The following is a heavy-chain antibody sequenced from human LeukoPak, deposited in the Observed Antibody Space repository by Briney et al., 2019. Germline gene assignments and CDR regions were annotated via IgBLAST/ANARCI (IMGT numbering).Heavy chain of an antibody. V-gene: IGHV3-15*01. CDR1: GLSFSNAW. CDR3: TTGGGCSGGTCYSIAY. CDR2: IKRKTDGGTT. J-gene: IGHJ4*02. D-gene: IGHD2-15*01. Sequence: GGSLRLSCEASGLSFSNAWMTWVRQAPGKGLEWVGRIKRKTDGGTTDYAAPVKDRFTNSRDDSKNTLYLQMNSLKTEDTGLYYCTTGGGCSGGTCYSIAYWGQGTLVTVSS.